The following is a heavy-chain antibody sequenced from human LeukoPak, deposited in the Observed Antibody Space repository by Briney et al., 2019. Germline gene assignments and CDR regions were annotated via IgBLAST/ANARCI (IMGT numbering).Heavy chain of an antibody. D-gene: IGHD2-2*02. CDR3: ARGVSLGYCSSTSCYNYFDY. J-gene: IGHJ4*02. Sequence: SETLSLTCAVYGGSFSGYYWSWIRQPPGKGLKWIGEINHSGSTNYNPSLRSRVTISVDTSKNQFSLKLSSVTAADTAVYYCARGVSLGYCSSTSCYNYFDYWGQGTLVTVSS. CDR2: INHSGST. CDR1: GGSFSGYY. V-gene: IGHV4-34*01.